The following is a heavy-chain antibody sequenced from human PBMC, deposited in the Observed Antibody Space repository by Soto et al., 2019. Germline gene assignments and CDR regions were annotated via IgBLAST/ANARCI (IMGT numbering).Heavy chain of an antibody. CDR1: GFTFSSYS. V-gene: IGHV3-48*02. D-gene: IGHD1-7*01. Sequence: GGSLRLSCAASGFTFSSYSMNWVRQAPGKGLEWVSYISSSSSTIYYADSVKGRFTISRDNAKNSLYLQMNSLRDEDTAVYYCARGPGTTWRYYYGMDVWGHGTTVTVSS. J-gene: IGHJ6*02. CDR3: ARGPGTTWRYYYGMDV. CDR2: ISSSSSTI.